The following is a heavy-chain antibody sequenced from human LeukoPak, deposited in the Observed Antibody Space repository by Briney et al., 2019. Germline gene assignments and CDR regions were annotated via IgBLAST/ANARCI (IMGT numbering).Heavy chain of an antibody. V-gene: IGHV3-23*01. J-gene: IGHJ6*03. CDR1: GFTFSSYA. CDR3: AKSGSIAAASSPRTRYYYYMDV. Sequence: GGSLRLSCAASGFTFSSYAMSWVRQAPGKGLEWVSAVSGSGGSTYYADSVKGRFTISRDNSKNTLYLQMNSLRAEDTAVYYCAKSGSIAAASSPRTRYYYYMDVWGKGTTVTVSS. CDR2: VSGSGGST. D-gene: IGHD6-13*01.